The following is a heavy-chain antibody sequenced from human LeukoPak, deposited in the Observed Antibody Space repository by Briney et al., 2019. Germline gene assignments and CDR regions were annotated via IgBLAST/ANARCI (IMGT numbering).Heavy chain of an antibody. Sequence: EASVKVSCKASGYTFTGYYMHWVRQAPGQGLEWMGWINPNSGGTNYAQKFQGRVTMTRDTSISTAYMELSRLRSDDTAVYYCARDYRICSGGSGSYCHPRLIQLWLPGYWGQGTLVTVSS. CDR3: ARDYRICSGGSGSYCHPRLIQLWLPGY. V-gene: IGHV1-2*02. CDR2: INPNSGGT. J-gene: IGHJ4*02. CDR1: GYTFTGYY. D-gene: IGHD3-10*01.